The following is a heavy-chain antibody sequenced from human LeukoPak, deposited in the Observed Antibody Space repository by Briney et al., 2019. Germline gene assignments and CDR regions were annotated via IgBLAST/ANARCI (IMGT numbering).Heavy chain of an antibody. CDR1: GGSISSSSYS. CDR2: INHSGST. V-gene: IGHV4-39*07. Sequence: PSETLSLTCTVSGGSISSSSYSWTWIRQPPGKGLEWIEEINHSGSTNYNPSLKSRVTISVDTSKNQFSLKLSSVTAADTAVYYCARPAYYYYYGMDVWGQGTTVTVSS. CDR3: ARPAYYYYYGMDV. J-gene: IGHJ6*02.